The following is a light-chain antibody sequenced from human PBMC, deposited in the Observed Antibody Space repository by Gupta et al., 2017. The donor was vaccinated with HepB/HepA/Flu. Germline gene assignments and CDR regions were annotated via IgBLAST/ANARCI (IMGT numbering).Light chain of an antibody. J-gene: IGKJ2*01. Sequence: EIVMTQSPATLSVSPGERATLSCRASQSVSSYLAWYQQKPGQGPRLLIYGASTRATGIPARFSGSGYGTEFTLTISSLQSEDFAVYYCQHYNNWPPYTFGQGTKMEIK. V-gene: IGKV3-15*01. CDR1: QSVSSY. CDR2: GAS. CDR3: QHYNNWPPYT.